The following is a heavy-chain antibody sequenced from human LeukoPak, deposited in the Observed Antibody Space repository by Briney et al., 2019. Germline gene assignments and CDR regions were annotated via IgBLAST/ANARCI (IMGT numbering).Heavy chain of an antibody. J-gene: IGHJ4*02. V-gene: IGHV3-30*01. CDR3: ATRGNSSSWYGPFDY. Sequence: GGSRRLSCAASGFTFSSYAMHWVRQAPGKGLEWVAVISYDGSNKYYADSVKGRFTISRDNSKNTLYLQMNSLRAEDTAVYYCATRGNSSSWYGPFDYWGQGTLVTVSS. CDR1: GFTFSSYA. D-gene: IGHD6-13*01. CDR2: ISYDGSNK.